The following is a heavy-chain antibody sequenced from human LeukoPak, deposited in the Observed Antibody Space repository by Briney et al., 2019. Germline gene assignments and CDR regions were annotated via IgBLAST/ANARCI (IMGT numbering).Heavy chain of an antibody. J-gene: IGHJ6*02. CDR1: GFTVSSNY. V-gene: IGHV3-53*01. Sequence: GESLRLSCAASGFTVSSNYMSWVRQAPGKGLEWVSVIYSGGSTYYADSVKGRFTISRDNSKNTLYLQMNSLRAEDTAVYYCARDRRLGYCSGGSCSIHNYYYYGMDVWGQGTTVTVSS. D-gene: IGHD2-15*01. CDR2: IYSGGST. CDR3: ARDRRLGYCSGGSCSIHNYYYYGMDV.